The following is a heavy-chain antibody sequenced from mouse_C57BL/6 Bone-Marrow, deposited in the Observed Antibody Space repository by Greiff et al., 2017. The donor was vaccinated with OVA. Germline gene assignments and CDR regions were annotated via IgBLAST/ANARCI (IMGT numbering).Heavy chain of an antibody. V-gene: IGHV1-69*01. CDR2: IDPSDSYT. D-gene: IGHD1-1*01. CDR1: GYTFTSYW. CDR3: ARNSGTLFDY. Sequence: QVQLQQPGAELVMPGASVKLSCKASGYTFTSYWMHWVKQRPGQGLEWIGEIDPSDSYTNYNQKFKGKSTLTVDKSSSTAYMQLSSLTSEDSAVYYCARNSGTLFDYWGQGTTLTVSS. J-gene: IGHJ2*01.